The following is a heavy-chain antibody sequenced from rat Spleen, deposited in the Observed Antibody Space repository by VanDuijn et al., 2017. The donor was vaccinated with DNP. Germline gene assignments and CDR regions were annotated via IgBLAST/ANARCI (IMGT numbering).Heavy chain of an antibody. D-gene: IGHD1-3*01. Sequence: QVRLEESGPGLMQPSETLSLTCTVSGFSLTSNGVGWVRQPLGKGLVWLGTIWADRSNAYNSAVQSRLSISRDTSKSQVFLKMNSVQTEDTAMYFCARSLATVVPTGAMDAWGQGTTVAVSS. CDR2: IWADRSN. CDR3: ARSLATVVPTGAMDA. CDR1: GFSLTSNG. J-gene: IGHJ4*01. V-gene: IGHV2-72*01.